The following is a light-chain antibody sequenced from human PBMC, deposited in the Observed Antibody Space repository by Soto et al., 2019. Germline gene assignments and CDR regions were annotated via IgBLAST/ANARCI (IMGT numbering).Light chain of an antibody. Sequence: QSALTQSPSVSGAPGQRVSISCTGTSSNIGAGFDVHWYQQLPGTAPKLLIYGNNNRPSVVPDRFSGSKSGTSASLAITGLQAEDEADYYCQSYDSSLSGGSVFGTGTKVTVL. CDR3: QSYDSSLSGGSV. V-gene: IGLV1-40*01. CDR1: SSNIGAGFD. CDR2: GNN. J-gene: IGLJ1*01.